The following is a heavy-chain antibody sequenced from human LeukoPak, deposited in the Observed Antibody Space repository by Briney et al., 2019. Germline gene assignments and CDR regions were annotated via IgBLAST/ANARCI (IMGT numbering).Heavy chain of an antibody. D-gene: IGHD2-21*01. Sequence: GGSLRLSCAASGFTLSQYWMSWVRQAPGKGLEWVANIGEDGSEIYYVDSVKGRFTISRDNAKNSPYLQMNSLRAEDTAVYYCATNSGWRFDYWGQGTLVTVSS. CDR3: ATNSGWRFDY. CDR1: GFTLSQYW. J-gene: IGHJ4*02. V-gene: IGHV3-7*02. CDR2: IGEDGSEI.